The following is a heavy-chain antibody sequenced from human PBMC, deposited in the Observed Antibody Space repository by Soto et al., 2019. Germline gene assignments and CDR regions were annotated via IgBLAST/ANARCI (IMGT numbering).Heavy chain of an antibody. J-gene: IGHJ6*02. CDR3: ARGSPRYYYYGMDV. Sequence: GGSLRLSCAASGFTFSSYWMSWVRQAPGKGLEWVANIKQDGSEKYYVDSVKGRFTISRDNAKNSLYLQMNSLRAEDTAVYYCARGSPRYYYYGMDVWGQGTTVTVSS. CDR1: GFTFSSYW. V-gene: IGHV3-7*05. CDR2: IKQDGSEK.